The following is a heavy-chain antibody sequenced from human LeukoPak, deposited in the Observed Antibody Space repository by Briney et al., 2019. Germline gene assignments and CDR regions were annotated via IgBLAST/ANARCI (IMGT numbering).Heavy chain of an antibody. CDR2: IYHSGST. V-gene: IGHV4-30-2*01. CDR1: GGSISSGGYS. Sequence: SETLSLTCAVSGGSISSGGYSWSWIRQPSGKGLEWIGYIYHSGSTYYNPSLKSRVTISVDRSKNQFSLKLSSVTAADTAVYYCARVGYGDSSFDYWGQGTLVTVSS. J-gene: IGHJ4*02. CDR3: ARVGYGDSSFDY. D-gene: IGHD4-17*01.